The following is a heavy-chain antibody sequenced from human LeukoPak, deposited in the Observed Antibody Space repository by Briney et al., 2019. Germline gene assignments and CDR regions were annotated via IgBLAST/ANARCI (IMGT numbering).Heavy chain of an antibody. CDR1: GFTFSSYW. V-gene: IGHV3-23*01. J-gene: IGHJ4*02. Sequence: GGSLRLSCAASGFTFSSYWMSWVRQAPGKGLEWVSVISGSGVTTYYADSVKGRFTISRDNSKNTLYLQMNSLRAEDTAVYYCAKVRSSVPPAAYNNWGQGTLVTVSS. CDR3: AKVRSSVPPAAYNN. CDR2: ISGSGVTT. D-gene: IGHD1-1*01.